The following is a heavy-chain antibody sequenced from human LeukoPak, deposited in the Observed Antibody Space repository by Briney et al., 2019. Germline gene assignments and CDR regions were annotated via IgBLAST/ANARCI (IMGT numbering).Heavy chain of an antibody. J-gene: IGHJ4*02. CDR3: ARQTTVVTPFDY. Sequence: SETLSLTCTVSGGSISSYFWSWIRQPPGKGLEWIGYIYSSGSTNYNPSLKSRVTISVDTSKNQFSLKLNSVAAADTAVYYCARQTTVVTPFDYWGQGTLVTVSS. V-gene: IGHV4-59*01. CDR1: GGSISSYF. D-gene: IGHD4-23*01. CDR2: IYSSGST.